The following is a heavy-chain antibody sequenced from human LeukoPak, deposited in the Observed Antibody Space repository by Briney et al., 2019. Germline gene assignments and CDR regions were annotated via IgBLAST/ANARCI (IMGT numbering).Heavy chain of an antibody. D-gene: IGHD3-22*01. Sequence: SVKVSCKASGGTFSSYAISWVRQAPGQGLEWMGGIIPIFGTANYAQKFQGRVTITTDESTSTAYMELSSLRSEDTAVYYCARGSSDSSGYYPHYYYYYMDVWGKGTTVTVSS. CDR2: IIPIFGTA. V-gene: IGHV1-69*05. J-gene: IGHJ6*03. CDR3: ARGSSDSSGYYPHYYYYYMDV. CDR1: GGTFSSYA.